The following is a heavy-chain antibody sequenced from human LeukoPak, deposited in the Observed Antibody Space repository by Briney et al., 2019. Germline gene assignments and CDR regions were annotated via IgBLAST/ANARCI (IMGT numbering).Heavy chain of an antibody. J-gene: IGHJ4*02. CDR2: IIPIFGTA. Sequence: ASVKVSCKASGGTFSNYAISWVRQAPGQGLEWMGGIIPIFGTANYAQKFQGRVTITADESTSTAYMELSNLRSEDTAMYYCARVSEFSISWFAYWGQGTLVTVSS. CDR1: GGTFSNYA. V-gene: IGHV1-69*13. CDR3: ARVSEFSISWFAY. D-gene: IGHD6-13*01.